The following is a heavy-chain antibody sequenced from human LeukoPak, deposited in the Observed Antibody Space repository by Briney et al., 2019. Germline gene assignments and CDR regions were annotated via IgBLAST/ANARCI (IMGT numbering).Heavy chain of an antibody. J-gene: IGHJ4*02. CDR1: GGSISSYY. CDR3: ARARTRGYSGYDYSH. V-gene: IGHV4-59*12. CDR2: IYYSGST. Sequence: SETLSLTCTVSGGSISSYYWSWIRQPPGKGLERIGYIYYSGSTNYNPSLKSRVTISVDTSKNQFSLKLSSVTAADTAVYYCARARTRGYSGYDYSHWGQGTLVTVSS. D-gene: IGHD5-12*01.